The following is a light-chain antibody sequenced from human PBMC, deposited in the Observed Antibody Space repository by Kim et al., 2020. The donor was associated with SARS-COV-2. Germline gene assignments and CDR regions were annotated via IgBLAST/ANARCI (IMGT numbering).Light chain of an antibody. CDR1: QSISSN. CDR3: QQYRYWPYT. CDR2: SAS. Sequence: EIVMTQSPATLSVSPGERATLSCRASQSISSNFVWYLQKPGQAPSILVYSASTRATAIPARCSGSGSGTEFTLTISSLQSEDFAVYYCQQYRYWPYTFGQGTKLEI. V-gene: IGKV3-15*01. J-gene: IGKJ2*01.